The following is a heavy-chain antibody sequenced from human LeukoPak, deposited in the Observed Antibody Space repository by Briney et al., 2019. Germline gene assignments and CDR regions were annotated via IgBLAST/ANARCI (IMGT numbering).Heavy chain of an antibody. Sequence: ASVKVFCKASGYIFTSYGFAWVRQAPGQGLEWMGWISALNGNTNYAQKFQGRVTMTTDTSTSTAYMELRSLKSDDTAMYYCARDPEGVTPLDYWGQGTLVTVSS. CDR2: ISALNGNT. D-gene: IGHD3-10*01. J-gene: IGHJ4*02. CDR3: ARDPEGVTPLDY. V-gene: IGHV1-18*01. CDR1: GYIFTSYG.